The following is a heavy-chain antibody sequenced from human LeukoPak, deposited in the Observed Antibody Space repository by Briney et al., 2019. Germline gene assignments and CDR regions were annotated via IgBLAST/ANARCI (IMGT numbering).Heavy chain of an antibody. V-gene: IGHV3-20*04. CDR2: INWNGGST. CDR1: GFTFDDYG. Sequence: GGSLRLSCAASGFTFDDYGMSWVRQAPGKGLEWVSGINWNGGSTGYADSVKGRFTISRDNAKNSLYLQMNSLRAEDTALYYCAIGPTRYYYDSSGYYYSEYFQHWGQGALVTVSS. CDR3: AIGPTRYYYDSSGYYYSEYFQH. J-gene: IGHJ1*01. D-gene: IGHD3-22*01.